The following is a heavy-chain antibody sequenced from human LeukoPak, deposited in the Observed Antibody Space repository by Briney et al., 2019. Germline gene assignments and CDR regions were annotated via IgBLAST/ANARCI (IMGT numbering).Heavy chain of an antibody. V-gene: IGHV1-69*05. D-gene: IGHD2-2*01. Sequence: SVKVSCKASGGTFSSYAISWVRQAPGQGLEWMGGIIPIFGTANYAQKFQGRVTITTDESTSTAYMKLSSLRSEDTAVYYCARRYCSSTSCCRGGWFDPWGQGTLVTVSS. J-gene: IGHJ5*02. CDR1: GGTFSSYA. CDR2: IIPIFGTA. CDR3: ARRYCSSTSCCRGGWFDP.